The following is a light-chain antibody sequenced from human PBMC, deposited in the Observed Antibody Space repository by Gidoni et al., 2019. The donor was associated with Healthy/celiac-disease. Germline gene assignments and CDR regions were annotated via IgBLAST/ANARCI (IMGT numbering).Light chain of an antibody. V-gene: IGKV1-39*01. CDR2: AAS. CDR1: QSISSY. CDR3: QQSYSNPPT. J-gene: IGKJ1*01. Sequence: PSSLSAAGGDRVKITCRASQSISSYLNWYQQKPGKAPNLLIYAASNLQSGVPSRFSGSGSGTDFTLTISSLQPEDFATYYCQQSYSNPPTFGQGTKVEIK.